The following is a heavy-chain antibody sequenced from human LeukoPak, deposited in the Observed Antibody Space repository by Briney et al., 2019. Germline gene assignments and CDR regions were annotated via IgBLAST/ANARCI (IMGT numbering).Heavy chain of an antibody. V-gene: IGHV4-39*01. CDR2: IYYSGTT. J-gene: IGHJ6*02. CDR3: ARQRVGNCYYYGMDV. CDR1: GGSISSGSYY. D-gene: IGHD1-1*01. Sequence: SETLSLTCTVSGGSISSGSYYWGWIRQPPGKGLEWIGNIYYSGTTYYNPSLKSRVTISVDTSKNQFSLKLSSVTAADTAVYYCARQRVGNCYYYGMDVWGQGTTVTVSS.